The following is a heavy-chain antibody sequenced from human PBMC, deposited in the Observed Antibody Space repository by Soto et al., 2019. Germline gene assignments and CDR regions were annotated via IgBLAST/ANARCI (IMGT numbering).Heavy chain of an antibody. J-gene: IGHJ4*02. V-gene: IGHV1-69*13. D-gene: IGHD5-18*01. CDR3: ARSGYSYGKPDY. CDR2: IIPIFGTA. Sequence: SVEVCCKASGGTFRSYASSWVRQAPGQGLEWMGGIIPIFGTANYAQKFQGRVTITADESTSTAYMELSSLRSEDTAVYYCARSGYSYGKPDYWGQGTLVTVSS. CDR1: GGTFRSYA.